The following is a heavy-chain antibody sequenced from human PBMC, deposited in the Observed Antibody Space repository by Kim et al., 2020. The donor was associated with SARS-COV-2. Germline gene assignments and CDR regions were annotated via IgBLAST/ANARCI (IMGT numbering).Heavy chain of an antibody. CDR2: IYYSGST. D-gene: IGHD3-3*01. J-gene: IGHJ4*02. Sequence: SETLSLTCTVSSGSISSGGYYWSWIRQHPGKGLEWIGYIYYSGSTYYNPSLKSRITISVDTSKNQFSLKLNSVTAADTAVYYCASAPRITIFGVVNHFDYWGQGTLVTVSS. CDR1: SGSISSGGYY. CDR3: ASAPRITIFGVVNHFDY. V-gene: IGHV4-31*03.